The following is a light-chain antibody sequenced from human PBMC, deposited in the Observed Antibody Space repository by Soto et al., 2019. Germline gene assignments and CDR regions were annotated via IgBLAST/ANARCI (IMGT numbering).Light chain of an antibody. J-gene: IGKJ1*01. CDR1: QGISNF. V-gene: IGKV1-27*01. CDR3: QKYNSALET. Sequence: DIQMTQSPSSLSASVGDRVTITCRASQGISNFFAWYQQKPGKVPKVLIYAASTLQSGVPSRFSGGGSGTDFTLTISSLQPEDVATYFCQKYNSALETFGQGTKVEIK. CDR2: AAS.